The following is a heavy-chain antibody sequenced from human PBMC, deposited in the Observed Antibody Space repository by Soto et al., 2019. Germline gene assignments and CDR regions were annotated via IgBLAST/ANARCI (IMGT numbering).Heavy chain of an antibody. D-gene: IGHD4-17*01. CDR1: GGTLSNFA. V-gene: IGHV1-69*01. CDR2: IIPVFGKA. Sequence: QLQLVQSGAEVKKPGSSVKVSCKASGGTLSNFAINWVRQAPGQGLEWMGGIIPVFGKAKYAQKFQGRVQYTADESTSTSHMEVNSLTSEDTAVYYCARVSPATVTTWFDPWGQGTLVTVSS. J-gene: IGHJ5*02. CDR3: ARVSPATVTTWFDP.